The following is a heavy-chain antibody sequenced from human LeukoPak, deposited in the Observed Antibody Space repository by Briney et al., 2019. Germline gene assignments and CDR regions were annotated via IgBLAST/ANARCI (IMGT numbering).Heavy chain of an antibody. CDR3: AKVPAYDILTGYFDY. CDR1: GFTFTTYT. CDR2: ITTSSGYV. Sequence: GGSLRLSCAASGFTFTTYTMNWVRQAPGKGLEWVSAITTSSGYVYQADSLRGRFTISRDNSKNTLYLQMNSLRAEDTAVYYCAKVPAYDILTGYFDYWGQGTLVTVSS. J-gene: IGHJ4*02. V-gene: IGHV3-21*04. D-gene: IGHD3-9*01.